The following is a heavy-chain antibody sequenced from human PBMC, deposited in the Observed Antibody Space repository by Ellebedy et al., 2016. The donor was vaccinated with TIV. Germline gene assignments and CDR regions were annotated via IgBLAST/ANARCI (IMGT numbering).Heavy chain of an antibody. CDR3: AKGRGGGSDSSAPRYYFDY. Sequence: GESLKISCAASGFTFSPYAMAWVRQAPGKGLEWVSGIVGSGSQKYADSVKGRFIISRDTSKKTLYLQMNSLRAEDTAVYYCAKGRGGGSDSSAPRYYFDYWGLGTLVTVSS. V-gene: IGHV3-23*01. CDR1: GFTFSPYA. J-gene: IGHJ4*02. CDR2: IVGSGS. D-gene: IGHD3-22*01.